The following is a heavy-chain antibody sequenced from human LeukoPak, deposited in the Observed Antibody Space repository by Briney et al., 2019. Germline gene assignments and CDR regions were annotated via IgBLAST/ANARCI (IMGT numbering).Heavy chain of an antibody. CDR2: IYTSGST. CDR1: GGSISSYY. Sequence: SETLSLTCTVSGGSISSYYWSWIRQPAGKGLEWIGRIYTSGSTNYNPSLKIRVTISVDKSKNQFSLKLSSVTAADTAVYYCARERNSGSYEYYYYYMDVWGKGTTVTVSS. V-gene: IGHV4-4*07. J-gene: IGHJ6*03. D-gene: IGHD1-26*01. CDR3: ARERNSGSYEYYYYYMDV.